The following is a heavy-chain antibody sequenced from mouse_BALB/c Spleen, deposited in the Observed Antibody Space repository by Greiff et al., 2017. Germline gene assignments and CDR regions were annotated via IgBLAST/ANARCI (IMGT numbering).Heavy chain of an antibody. Sequence: QVQLQQSGPELVRPGVSVKISCKGSGYTFTDYAMHWVKQSHAKSLEWIGVISTYYGNTNYNQKFKGKATMTVDKSSSTAYMELARLTSEDSAIYYCARGTVVATWDIDAMDYWGQGTSVTVSS. D-gene: IGHD1-1*01. J-gene: IGHJ4*01. CDR1: GYTFTDYA. CDR2: ISTYYGNT. V-gene: IGHV1-67*01. CDR3: ARGTVVATWDIDAMDY.